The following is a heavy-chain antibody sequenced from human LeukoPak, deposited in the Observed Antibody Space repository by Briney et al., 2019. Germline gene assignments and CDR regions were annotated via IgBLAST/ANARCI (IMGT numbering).Heavy chain of an antibody. Sequence: PSETLTLTCTVSGGSFISYYWTWIRQPAGKGLEWIGHIYSSGTTNYNTSLKSRVSMSVDTSKNQFTLKLRSVTAADTAVYYCARGRLNYYDSSDYYYFDYWGQGTLVTVSS. CDR2: IYSSGTT. CDR1: GGSFISYY. D-gene: IGHD3-22*01. V-gene: IGHV4-4*07. J-gene: IGHJ4*02. CDR3: ARGRLNYYDSSDYYYFDY.